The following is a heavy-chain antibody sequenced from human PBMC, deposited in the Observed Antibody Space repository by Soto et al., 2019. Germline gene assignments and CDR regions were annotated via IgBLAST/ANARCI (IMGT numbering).Heavy chain of an antibody. V-gene: IGHV4-34*01. J-gene: IGHJ5*02. D-gene: IGHD1-7*01. CDR1: GGSFSGYY. CDR3: AREVKDWNYVSGPFFDP. Sequence: PSETLSLTCAVYGGSFSGYYWSWIRQPPGKGLEWIGEINHSGSTNYNPPLKSRVTISVDTSKNQFSLKLSSVTAADTAVYYCAREVKDWNYVSGPFFDPWGQGTLVTVSS. CDR2: INHSGST.